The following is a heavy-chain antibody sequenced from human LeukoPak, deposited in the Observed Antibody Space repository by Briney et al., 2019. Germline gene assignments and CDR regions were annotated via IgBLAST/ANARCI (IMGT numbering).Heavy chain of an antibody. CDR1: GVSISSHY. J-gene: IGHJ4*02. Sequence: SETLSLTCSVSGVSISSHYWSWIRQPAGEGLEWIGRIYTSGSTSYNPSLNSRVTISVDKSKNHLSLNLSSVTAADTAFYYCARDWRYCSVGSCSYYFDYWGQGALVTVSS. CDR3: ARDWRYCSVGSCSYYFDY. D-gene: IGHD2-15*01. CDR2: IYTSGST. V-gene: IGHV4-4*07.